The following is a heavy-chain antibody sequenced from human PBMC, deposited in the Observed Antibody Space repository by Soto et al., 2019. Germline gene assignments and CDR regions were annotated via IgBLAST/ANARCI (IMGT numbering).Heavy chain of an antibody. CDR3: ARESGWYGSPFDY. J-gene: IGHJ4*02. CDR2: ISSSSSTI. Sequence: EVQLVESGGGLVQPGGSLRLSCAASGFTFSSYSMNWVRQAPGKGLEWVSYISSSSSTIYYADSVKGRFTISRDNAKNSLYLQMNSLSAEDTAVYYCARESGWYGSPFDYWGQGTLVTVSS. V-gene: IGHV3-48*01. D-gene: IGHD6-19*01. CDR1: GFTFSSYS.